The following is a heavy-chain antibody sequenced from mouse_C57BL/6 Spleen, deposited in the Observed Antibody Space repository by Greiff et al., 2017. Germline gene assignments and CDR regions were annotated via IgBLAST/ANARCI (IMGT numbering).Heavy chain of an antibody. J-gene: IGHJ2*01. CDR3: ARWGGYDESY. D-gene: IGHD2-2*01. CDR1: GYTFTSYW. V-gene: IGHV1-55*01. CDR2: IYPGSGST. Sequence: QVQLQQSGPELVKPGASVKMSCTASGYTFTSYWITWVKQRPGQGLEWIGEIYPGSGSTDYNEKFKSKATLTVDTSSSTAYMQLSSLTSEDSAVYNCARWGGYDESYWGQGTTLTVSS.